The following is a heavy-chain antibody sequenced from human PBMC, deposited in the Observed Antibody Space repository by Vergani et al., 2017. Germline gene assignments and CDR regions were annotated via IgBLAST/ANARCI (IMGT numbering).Heavy chain of an antibody. Sequence: QLQLQESGSGLVKPSQTLSLPCAVSGGSISSGGYSWRWIRQPPGKGLEWIGYIYHSGSTYYNPSLKSRVTISVDRSKNQFSLKLSSVTAAETAVYYCARQETSADYFDYWGQGTLVTVSS. D-gene: IGHD3-10*01. CDR3: ARQETSADYFDY. CDR2: IYHSGST. CDR1: GGSISSGGYS. V-gene: IGHV4-30-2*01. J-gene: IGHJ4*02.